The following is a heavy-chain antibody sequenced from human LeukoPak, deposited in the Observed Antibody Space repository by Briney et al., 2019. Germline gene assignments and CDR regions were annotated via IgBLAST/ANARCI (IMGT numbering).Heavy chain of an antibody. CDR2: ISAYNGNT. V-gene: IGHV1-18*01. Sequence: ASVKVSCKASGYTFTSYGISWVRQAPGQGLEWMGWISAYNGNTNYAQKFQGRVTMTTDTSTSTAYMELRSLRSDDTAVYYCARDTGITGTSKLFDYWGQGTLVTVSS. D-gene: IGHD1-20*01. J-gene: IGHJ4*02. CDR1: GYTFTSYG. CDR3: ARDTGITGTSKLFDY.